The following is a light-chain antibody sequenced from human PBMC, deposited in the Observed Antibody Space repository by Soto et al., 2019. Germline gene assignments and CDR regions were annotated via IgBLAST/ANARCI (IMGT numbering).Light chain of an antibody. Sequence: QSALTQPPSVSATPGQKVTLSCSGSGSNLGTNYVSWYQQLPGTAPKLLIYDNVYRFSGIPDRFSASKSGTSATLGITGLQTGDEGDYYCGSWDNILRAYVFGTGTKLTVL. CDR1: GSNLGTNY. CDR3: GSWDNILRAYV. J-gene: IGLJ1*01. V-gene: IGLV1-51*01. CDR2: DNV.